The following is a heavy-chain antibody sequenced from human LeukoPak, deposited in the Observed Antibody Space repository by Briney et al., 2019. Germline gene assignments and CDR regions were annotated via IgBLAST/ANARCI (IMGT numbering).Heavy chain of an antibody. J-gene: IGHJ4*02. D-gene: IGHD3-22*01. CDR3: ARAVSDYYDSSGSKAFDY. CDR2: INPSGGST. V-gene: IGHV1-46*01. Sequence: ASVKLSCNASGYTFTNYYIHWVREPPGQGLEWMGIINPSGGSTTYAQKFQGRVTMTRDTSTCKVYMELNSLRSEDPAVYYCARAVSDYYDSSGSKAFDYWGQGTMVSVCS. CDR1: GYTFTNYY.